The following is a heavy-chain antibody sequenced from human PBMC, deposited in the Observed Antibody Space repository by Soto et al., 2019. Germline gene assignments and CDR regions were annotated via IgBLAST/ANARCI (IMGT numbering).Heavy chain of an antibody. J-gene: IGHJ5*02. V-gene: IGHV4-34*01. CDR3: ARGGGITMVRGVITWFDP. D-gene: IGHD3-10*01. CDR1: GGSFSGYY. Sequence: TSETLSLTCAVYGGSFSGYYWSWIRQPPGKGLEWIGEISHSGSTNYNPSLKSRVTISVDTSKNQFSLKLSSVTAADTAVYYCARGGGITMVRGVITWFDPWGQGTLVTVSS. CDR2: ISHSGST.